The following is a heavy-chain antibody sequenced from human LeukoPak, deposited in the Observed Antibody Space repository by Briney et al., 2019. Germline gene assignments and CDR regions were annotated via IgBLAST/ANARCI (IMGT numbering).Heavy chain of an antibody. V-gene: IGHV4-39*01. J-gene: IGHJ2*01. D-gene: IGHD2-15*01. CDR1: GGSISTNTFC. CDR2: IYSGRTT. Sequence: PSETLSLTCTVSGGSISTNTFCWGWIRQPPGKGLEWIGSIYSGRTTYYNPSLKSRVSISGDSSKDQFSLKVTSVTAADTAVYFCARQPVTGIFLNWHFDLWGRGTLVTVSS. CDR3: ARQPVTGIFLNWHFDL.